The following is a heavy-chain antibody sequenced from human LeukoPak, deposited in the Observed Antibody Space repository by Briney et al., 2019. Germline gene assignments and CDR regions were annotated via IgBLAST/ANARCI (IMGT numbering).Heavy chain of an antibody. CDR2: IWYDGSNK. CDR3: AKLVDTAMVEDAFDI. Sequence: GGSLRLSCAASGFTFSSYGMHWVRQAPGKGLEWVAVIWYDGSNKFYADSVKGRFTISRDNSKNTLYLQMNSLRAEDTAVYYCAKLVDTAMVEDAFDIWGQGTMVTVSS. V-gene: IGHV3-33*06. D-gene: IGHD5-18*01. J-gene: IGHJ3*02. CDR1: GFTFSSYG.